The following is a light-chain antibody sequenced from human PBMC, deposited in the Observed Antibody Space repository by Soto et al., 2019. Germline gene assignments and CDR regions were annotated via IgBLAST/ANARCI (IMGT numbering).Light chain of an antibody. J-gene: IGKJ1*01. V-gene: IGKV3-20*01. Sequence: DIVLTQSPGTLSLSPGERATLACRASQSVSSNYLAWYQQKAGQAPRLLIYGASRRATDIPDRFSGSGSGTDFTLTISRLEPEDFAVYYCQQYGRSQTFGQGTKVEIK. CDR3: QQYGRSQT. CDR2: GAS. CDR1: QSVSSNY.